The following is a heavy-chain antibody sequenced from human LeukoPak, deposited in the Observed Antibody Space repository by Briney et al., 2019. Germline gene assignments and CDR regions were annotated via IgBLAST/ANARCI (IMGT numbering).Heavy chain of an antibody. CDR1: GGSISSSSYY. V-gene: IGHV4-39*01. J-gene: IGHJ4*02. CDR2: IYYSGST. Sequence: SETLSLTCTVSGGSISSSSYYWGWIRQPPGKGLERIGSIYYSGSTYYNPSLKSRVTISVDTSKNQFSLKLSSVTAADTAVYYCATFQWELLEGYFDYWGQGTLVTVSS. D-gene: IGHD1-26*01. CDR3: ATFQWELLEGYFDY.